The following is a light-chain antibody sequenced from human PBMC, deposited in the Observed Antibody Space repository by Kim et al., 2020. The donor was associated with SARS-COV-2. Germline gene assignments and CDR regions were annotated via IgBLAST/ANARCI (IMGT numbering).Light chain of an antibody. J-gene: IGKJ1*01. Sequence: VMTQSPATLSVSLGDGATLSCRASQSIDRDLGWYQQKPGQPPRRLIYYSTTRAPCIPARFRGSGAGAELTLPNNSLQSEDLAVYYCQHYYSWPPWTFGRGTKLDIK. CDR1: QSIDRD. V-gene: IGKV3-15*01. CDR3: QHYYSWPPWT. CDR2: YST.